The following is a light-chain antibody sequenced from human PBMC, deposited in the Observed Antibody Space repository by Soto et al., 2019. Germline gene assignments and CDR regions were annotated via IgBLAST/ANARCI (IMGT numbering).Light chain of an antibody. J-gene: IGLJ3*02. CDR2: DVI. V-gene: IGLV2-11*01. Sequence: QSALTQPRSVSGSLGQSVTISCTGTSSDVGAYDFVSWYQQNPGKAPRLIIFDVIKRPSGVPDRFSGSKSGNTASLTISGLQSEDEADYHCSSYAGSHTYEVFGGGTKATVL. CDR3: SSYAGSHTYEV. CDR1: SSDVGAYDF.